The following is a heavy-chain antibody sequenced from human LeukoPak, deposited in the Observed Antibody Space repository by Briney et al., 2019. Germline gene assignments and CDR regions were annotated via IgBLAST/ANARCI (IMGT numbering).Heavy chain of an antibody. D-gene: IGHD3-10*01. CDR1: DFRLTDHW. V-gene: IGHV5-51*01. J-gene: IGHJ4*02. Sequence: GESLKISCKGFDFRLTDHWIAWVRQMPGKGLEWMGIIYPGDSDTMYSPAFQGQVTISVDKSINTAYLEWRSLRASDTAIYYCARRLRPLYYLDNWGQGTLVTVS. CDR2: IYPGDSDT. CDR3: ARRLRPLYYLDN.